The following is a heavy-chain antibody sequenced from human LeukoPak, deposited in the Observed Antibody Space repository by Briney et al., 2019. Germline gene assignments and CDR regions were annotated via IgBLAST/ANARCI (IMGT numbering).Heavy chain of an antibody. CDR1: GGTFSSYA. Sequence: SVKVSRKASGGTFSSYAISWVRQAPGQGLEWMGGIIPIFGTANYAQKFQGRVTITADESTSTAYMELSSLRSEDTAVYYCARDGSYYDFWSGYYRTPLYYYYYYMDVWGKGTTVTVSS. CDR2: IIPIFGTA. D-gene: IGHD3-3*01. V-gene: IGHV1-69*01. J-gene: IGHJ6*03. CDR3: ARDGSYYDFWSGYYRTPLYYYYYYMDV.